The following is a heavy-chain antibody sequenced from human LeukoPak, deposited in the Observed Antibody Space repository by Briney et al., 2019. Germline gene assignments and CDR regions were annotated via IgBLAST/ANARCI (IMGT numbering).Heavy chain of an antibody. CDR2: IGASGTTK. J-gene: IGHJ4*02. Sequence: GGSLRLSCAVSGFPFTFYEMNWVRQAPGKGLEWVSNIGASGTTKYYADSVKGRFSISRDNAKTSLYLRMNSLRVDDTAVYYCALLAVASDFDYWGQGALVTVSS. D-gene: IGHD6-19*01. V-gene: IGHV3-48*03. CDR1: GFPFTFYE. CDR3: ALLAVASDFDY.